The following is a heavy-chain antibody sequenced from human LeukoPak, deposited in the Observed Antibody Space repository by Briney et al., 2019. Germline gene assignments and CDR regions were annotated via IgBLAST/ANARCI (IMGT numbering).Heavy chain of an antibody. D-gene: IGHD3-22*01. V-gene: IGHV4-38-2*02. CDR3: ARSGTGLLRYYFDY. CDR2: LYHSGST. J-gene: IGHJ4*02. Sequence: SETLSLTCTVSGYSISSVYYWGWIRQPPGKGLEWIGSLYHSGSTYYNPSLKSRVTISIDTSKNQFSLKLSSVTAADTAVYYCARSGTGLLRYYFDYWGQGTLITVSS. CDR1: GYSISSVYY.